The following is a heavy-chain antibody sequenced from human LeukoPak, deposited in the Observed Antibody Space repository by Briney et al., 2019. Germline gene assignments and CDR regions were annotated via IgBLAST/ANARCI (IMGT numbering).Heavy chain of an antibody. Sequence: PSETLSPTCAVYGGSFSGYYWSWIRQPPGKGLEWIGEINHSGSTNYNPSLKSRVTISVDTSKNQFSLKLNSVTAADTALYYCARFVGSSWLAFDIWGQGTMVTVSS. J-gene: IGHJ3*02. V-gene: IGHV4-34*01. CDR2: INHSGST. CDR1: GGSFSGYY. CDR3: ARFVGSSWLAFDI. D-gene: IGHD6-13*01.